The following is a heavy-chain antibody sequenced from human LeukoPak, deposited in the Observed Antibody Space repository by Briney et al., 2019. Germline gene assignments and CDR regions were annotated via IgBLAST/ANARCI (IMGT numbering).Heavy chain of an antibody. V-gene: IGHV1-18*04. Sequence: ASVKVSCKASGYTFTGYYMHWVRQAPGQGLEWMGWISAYNGNTNYAQKLQGRVTMTTDTSTSTAYMELRSLRSDDTAVYYCARDDDESSGHEVEDYWGQGTLVTVSS. CDR1: GYTFTGYY. CDR3: ARDDDESSGHEVEDY. CDR2: ISAYNGNT. J-gene: IGHJ4*02. D-gene: IGHD6-25*01.